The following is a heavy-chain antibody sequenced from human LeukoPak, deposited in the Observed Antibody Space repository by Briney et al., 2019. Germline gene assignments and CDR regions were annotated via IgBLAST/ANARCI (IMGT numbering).Heavy chain of an antibody. Sequence: GGSLRLSCAASGFAFSSYAMTWVRQGPGKGLEWVSAISGSGGSTYYADSVRGRFTVSRDNSNNTLYLHMSSLRAEDTAVYYCARRTEWLRGFDYWGQGTLVTVSS. CDR1: GFAFSSYA. CDR2: ISGSGGST. D-gene: IGHD5-12*01. J-gene: IGHJ4*02. V-gene: IGHV3-23*01. CDR3: ARRTEWLRGFDY.